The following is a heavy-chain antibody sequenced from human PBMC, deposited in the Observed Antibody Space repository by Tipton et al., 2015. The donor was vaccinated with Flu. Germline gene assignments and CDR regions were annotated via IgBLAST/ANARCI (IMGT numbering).Heavy chain of an antibody. Sequence: TLSLTCSVSGDSIRSYSWSWIRQPAGKGLEWIGRIYTSGSTNYNPSLKSRVTMSVDTSKNQFSLNLRSVTAADTAMYYCARLSSNWYHQLDNWGQGTLVTVSS. J-gene: IGHJ4*02. CDR1: GDSIRSYS. D-gene: IGHD6-13*01. CDR2: IYTSGST. V-gene: IGHV4-4*07. CDR3: ARLSSNWYHQLDN.